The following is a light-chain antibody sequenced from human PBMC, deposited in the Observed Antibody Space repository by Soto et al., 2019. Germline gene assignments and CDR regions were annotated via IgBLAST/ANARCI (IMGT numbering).Light chain of an antibody. Sequence: EIVWTQSPGSLSLSPGERATLSCRASQSVSSSYLAWYQHKPGQAPRLLIYGASSRATGIPDRFSGSGSGTDFTLTISRLEPEDFAVYYCQQYGSSPRTFGQGTKLEIK. CDR2: GAS. CDR1: QSVSSSY. V-gene: IGKV3-20*01. CDR3: QQYGSSPRT. J-gene: IGKJ2*01.